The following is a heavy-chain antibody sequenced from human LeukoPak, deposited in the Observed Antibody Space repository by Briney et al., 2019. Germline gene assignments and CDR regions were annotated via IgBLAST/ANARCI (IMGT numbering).Heavy chain of an antibody. CDR3: AKSDHITMVRGIDY. V-gene: IGHV3-30*02. D-gene: IGHD3-10*01. CDR2: IRRDGDVI. CDR1: GFTFSSFG. J-gene: IGHJ4*02. Sequence: GGSLRLSCAASGFTFSSFGMHWVRQAPGKGLEWVAFIRRDGDVIYYADSVKGRFTISRDNSKNTLYLQMNSLRAEDTAVYYCAKSDHITMVRGIDYWGQGTLVTVSS.